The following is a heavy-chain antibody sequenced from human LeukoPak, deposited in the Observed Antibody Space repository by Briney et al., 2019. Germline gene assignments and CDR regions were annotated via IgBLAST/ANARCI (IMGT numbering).Heavy chain of an antibody. V-gene: IGHV3-23*01. CDR3: AGYSGSCWGAFDI. CDR1: GFTFSSYA. Sequence: GGSLRLSCAASGFTFSSYAMSWVRQAPGKGLEWVSAISGSGGSTYYADSVKGRFTISRDNSKNTLYLQMNSLRAEDTAVYYCAGYSGSCWGAFDIWGQGTMVTVSS. CDR2: ISGSGGST. D-gene: IGHD1-26*01. J-gene: IGHJ3*02.